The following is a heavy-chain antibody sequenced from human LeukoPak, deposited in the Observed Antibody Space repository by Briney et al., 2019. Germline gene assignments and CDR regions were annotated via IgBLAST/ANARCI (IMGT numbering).Heavy chain of an antibody. D-gene: IGHD3-10*01. V-gene: IGHV1-2*02. CDR2: INPNSGGT. Sequence: ASVKVSCKASGYTFTGYYMHWVRQAPGQGLEWMGWINPNSGGTNYAQKFQGRVTMTRDTSISTAYMELSRLRSDDTAVYYCARGLSRYGDYYYYYMDVWGKGTTVTISS. CDR1: GYTFTGYY. J-gene: IGHJ6*03. CDR3: ARGLSRYGDYYYYYMDV.